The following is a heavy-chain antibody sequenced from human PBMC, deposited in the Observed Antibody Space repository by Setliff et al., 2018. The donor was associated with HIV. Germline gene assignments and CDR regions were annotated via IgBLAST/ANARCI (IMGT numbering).Heavy chain of an antibody. Sequence: ASETLSLTCTVSGDSITNDDYYWGWIRQPPGKGLEWIGIIHYSGRSYYDPSLKSRLTIFVDTSKTQFYLKLRSVTASGTAVYFCARYTSKLDWFDPWGQGTLVTVSS. CDR1: GDSITNDDYY. J-gene: IGHJ5*02. CDR2: IHYSGRS. CDR3: ARYTSKLDWFDP. D-gene: IGHD2-2*02. V-gene: IGHV4-39*01.